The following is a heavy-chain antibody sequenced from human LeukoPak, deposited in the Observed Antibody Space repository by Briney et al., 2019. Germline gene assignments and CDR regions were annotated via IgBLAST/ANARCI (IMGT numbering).Heavy chain of an antibody. D-gene: IGHD1-1*01. CDR3: ARDSATGLDAFDI. J-gene: IGHJ3*02. CDR2: ISAYNGNT. Sequence: ASVKVSCKASGYTFSSYGTSWVRQAPGQGLEWMGWISAYNGNTKFSQKLQGRVTMTTDTSTSTAYMELRSLRSDDTAVYYCARDSATGLDAFDIWGQGTMVTVSS. CDR1: GYTFSSYG. V-gene: IGHV1-18*01.